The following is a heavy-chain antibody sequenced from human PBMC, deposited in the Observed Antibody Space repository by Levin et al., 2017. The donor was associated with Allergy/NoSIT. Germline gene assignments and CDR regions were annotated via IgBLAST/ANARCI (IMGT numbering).Heavy chain of an antibody. D-gene: IGHD1-14*01. Sequence: SQTLSLTCTVSGGSITSSSYYWGWIRQPPGKGLEWIGSYFYSGNTYYSPSHKSRVTISADTSKNQFSLRLTSVTAADTAVYYCARYNRAVVSSNPTKASFDYWGQGTLVIVSS. CDR2: YFYSGNT. V-gene: IGHV4-39*01. J-gene: IGHJ4*02. CDR3: ARYNRAVVSSNPTKASFDY. CDR1: GGSITSSSYY.